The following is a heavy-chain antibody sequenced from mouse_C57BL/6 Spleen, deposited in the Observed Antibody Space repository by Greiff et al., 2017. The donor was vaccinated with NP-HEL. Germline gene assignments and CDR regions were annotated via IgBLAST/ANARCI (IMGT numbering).Heavy chain of an antibody. Sequence: EVQVVESGGGLVKPGGSLKLSCAASGFTFSDYGMHWVRQAPEKGLEWVAYISSGSSTIYYADTVKGRFTISRDNAKNTLFLQMTSLRSEDTAMYYCARILLPLAMDYWGQGTSVTVSS. D-gene: IGHD1-1*01. J-gene: IGHJ4*01. CDR1: GFTFSDYG. CDR3: ARILLPLAMDY. CDR2: ISSGSSTI. V-gene: IGHV5-17*01.